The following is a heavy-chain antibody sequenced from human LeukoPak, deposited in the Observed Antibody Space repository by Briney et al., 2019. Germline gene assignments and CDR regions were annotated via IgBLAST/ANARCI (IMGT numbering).Heavy chain of an antibody. CDR2: INHSGST. D-gene: IGHD1-14*01. V-gene: IGHV4-34*01. CDR3: ARSLNHAFDI. CDR1: GGSFSGYY. J-gene: IGHJ3*02. Sequence: SETLSLTCAVYGGSFSGYYWSWIRQPPGKGLEWIGEINHSGSTNYNPSLKSRVTISVDTSKNQFSLKLNSVTAADTAVYYCARSLNHAFDIWGQGTMVTVSS.